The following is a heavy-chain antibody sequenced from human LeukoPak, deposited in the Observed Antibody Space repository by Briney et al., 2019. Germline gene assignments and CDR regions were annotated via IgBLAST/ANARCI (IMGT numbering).Heavy chain of an antibody. CDR2: IYTSGST. Sequence: DPSETLSLTCTVSGGSISSYYWSWIRQPAGKGLEWIGRIYTSGSTNYNPSLKSRVTMSVDTSKNQFSLKLSSVTAADTAVYYCARAFGSGWYGVLYEDAFDIWGQGTMVTASS. D-gene: IGHD6-19*01. CDR3: ARAFGSGWYGVLYEDAFDI. V-gene: IGHV4-4*07. J-gene: IGHJ3*02. CDR1: GGSISSYY.